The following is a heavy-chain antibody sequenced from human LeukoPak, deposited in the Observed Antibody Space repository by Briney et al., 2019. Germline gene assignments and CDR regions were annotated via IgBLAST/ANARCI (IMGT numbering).Heavy chain of an antibody. CDR3: ARDRGWLTFDY. Sequence: PGGSLRLSCAAAGLSFSSYDMYWVRQAPGKGLEWVAYISTSGSTLDYADSVKGRFTISRDNAKNSLYLQMNSLRAEDTAVYYCARDRGWLTFDYWGQGTLVTVSS. CDR2: ISTSGSTL. J-gene: IGHJ4*02. V-gene: IGHV3-48*03. D-gene: IGHD6-19*01. CDR1: GLSFSSYD.